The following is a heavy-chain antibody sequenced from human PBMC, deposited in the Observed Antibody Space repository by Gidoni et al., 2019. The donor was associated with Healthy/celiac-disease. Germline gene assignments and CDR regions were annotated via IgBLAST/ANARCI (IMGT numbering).Heavy chain of an antibody. CDR1: GFSLSNARMG. CDR2: IFSNDEK. CDR3: ARILPRSWDGRWWFDP. J-gene: IGHJ5*02. V-gene: IGHV2-26*01. D-gene: IGHD6-13*01. Sequence: QVTLKESGPVLVKPTENLTLTCTVSGFSLSNARMGVSWILQPPGKALEWLAHIFSNDEKSYSTSLKGRLTISKDTAKSQVVLTMTNMDPVDTATYYCARILPRSWDGRWWFDPWGQGTLVTVSS.